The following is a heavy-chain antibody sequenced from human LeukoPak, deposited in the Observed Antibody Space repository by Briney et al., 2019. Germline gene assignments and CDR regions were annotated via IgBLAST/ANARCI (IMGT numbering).Heavy chain of an antibody. CDR2: INPTSRCT. CDR3: ARAGGGVTFYYYYYMDV. V-gene: IGHV1-2*06. J-gene: IGHJ6*03. D-gene: IGHD1-26*01. CDR1: GYTFTGYY. Sequence: ASVKVSCKASGYTFTGYYMHWVRQAPGQGREWMGRINPTSRCTNYAQKFQGRLTITRDTSISTAYMELSRLRSDDTAVYYCARAGGGVTFYYYYYMDVWGKGTTVTVSS.